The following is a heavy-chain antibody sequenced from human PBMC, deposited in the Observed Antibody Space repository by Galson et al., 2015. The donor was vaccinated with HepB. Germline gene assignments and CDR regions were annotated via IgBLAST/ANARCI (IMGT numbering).Heavy chain of an antibody. D-gene: IGHD2-15*01. Sequence: QSGAEVKKPGEPLKISCTGSRESLRNYWIGWVRQQPGKGLEWMGIIYPRDSDTRYSPSFQGQITISADDSISTAYLQWSSLKVSDTAIYYCARQVVGAANFEYWGQGTLVTVSS. CDR1: RESLRNYW. V-gene: IGHV5-51*01. CDR3: ARQVVGAANFEY. CDR2: IYPRDSDT. J-gene: IGHJ4*02.